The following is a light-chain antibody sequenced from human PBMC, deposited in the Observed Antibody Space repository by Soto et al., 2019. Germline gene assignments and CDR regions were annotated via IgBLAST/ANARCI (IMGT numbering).Light chain of an antibody. J-gene: IGLJ1*01. CDR3: CSYAGSPYV. CDR1: SSDVGDYNY. V-gene: IGLV2-11*01. Sequence: QSALTQPRSVSGSPGQSVAISCTGTSSDVGDYNYVSWYQQHPGKAPKVMIYDVSKQPSGVPDRFSGSKSGNTASLTISGLQAEDEADYYCCSYAGSPYVFGTGTKVTVL. CDR2: DVS.